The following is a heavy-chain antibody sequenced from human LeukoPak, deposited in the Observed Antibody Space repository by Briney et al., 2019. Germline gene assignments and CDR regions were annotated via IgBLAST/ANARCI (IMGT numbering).Heavy chain of an antibody. CDR1: GFTFSSYA. V-gene: IGHV3-7*01. D-gene: IGHD2-15*01. J-gene: IGHJ3*02. Sequence: GGSLRLSCAASGFTFSSYAMHWVRQAPGKGLEWVANIKQDGSEKYYVDSVKGRFTISRDNAKNSLYLQMNSLRAEDTAVYYCATASRILPLPIWGQGTMVTVSS. CDR3: ATASRILPLPI. CDR2: IKQDGSEK.